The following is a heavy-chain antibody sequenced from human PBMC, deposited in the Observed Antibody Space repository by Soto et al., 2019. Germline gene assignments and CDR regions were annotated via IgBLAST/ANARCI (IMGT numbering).Heavy chain of an antibody. CDR2: IYYSGRT. Sequence: SETLSLTCTVSGGSISSDDYYWSWIRQPPGKGLEWIGYIYYSGRTAYNPSLKSRLIISIDTSKNQSSLNLSSMSATDTAVYYCARELSNSPDYFDFSGQGALVTVSS. D-gene: IGHD6-6*01. V-gene: IGHV4-30-4*01. CDR3: ARELSNSPDYFDF. J-gene: IGHJ4*02. CDR1: GGSISSDDYY.